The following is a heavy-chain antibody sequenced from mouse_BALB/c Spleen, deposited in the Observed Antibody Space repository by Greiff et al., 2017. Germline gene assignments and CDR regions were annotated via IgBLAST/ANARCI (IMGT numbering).Heavy chain of an antibody. Sequence: EVKLEESGGGLVQPGGSLKLSCAASGFTFSSYGMSWVRQTPDKRLELVATINSNGGSTYYPDSVKGRFTISRDNAKNTLYLQMSSLKSEDTAMYYCARERGAYDYDGTFAYWGQGTLVTVSA. J-gene: IGHJ3*01. D-gene: IGHD2-4*01. CDR2: INSNGGST. CDR1: GFTFSSYG. CDR3: ARERGAYDYDGTFAY. V-gene: IGHV5-6-3*01.